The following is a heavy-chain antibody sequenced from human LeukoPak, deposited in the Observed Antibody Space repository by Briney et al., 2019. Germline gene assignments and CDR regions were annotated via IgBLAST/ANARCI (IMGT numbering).Heavy chain of an antibody. D-gene: IGHD6-13*01. CDR3: ARSGLGGSSWSKTPYYYYGMDV. V-gene: IGHV4-34*01. Sequence: PSETLSLACAVYGGSFSGYYWSWIRQPPGKGLEWIGEINHSGSINYNPSLKSRVTISVDTSKNQFSLKLSSVTAADTAVYYCARSGLGGSSWSKTPYYYYGMDVWGQGTTVTVSS. CDR2: INHSGSI. CDR1: GGSFSGYY. J-gene: IGHJ6*02.